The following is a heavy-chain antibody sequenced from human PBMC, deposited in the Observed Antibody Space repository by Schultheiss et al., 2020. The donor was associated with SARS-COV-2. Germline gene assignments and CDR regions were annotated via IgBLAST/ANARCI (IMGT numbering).Heavy chain of an antibody. CDR3: ARGWGGDYSGWYFDL. CDR1: GGSISSSSYY. V-gene: IGHV4-39*01. CDR2: IYYSGST. D-gene: IGHD4-17*01. J-gene: IGHJ2*01. Sequence: SETLSLTCTVSGGSISSSSYYWGWIRQPPGKGLEWIGSIYYSGSTYYNPSLKSRVTISVDTSKNQFSLKLSSVTAADTAVYYCARGWGGDYSGWYFDLWGRGTLVTVSS.